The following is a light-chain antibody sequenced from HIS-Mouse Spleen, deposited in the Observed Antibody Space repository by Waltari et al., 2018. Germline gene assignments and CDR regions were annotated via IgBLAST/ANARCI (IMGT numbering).Light chain of an antibody. V-gene: IGKV3-20*01. CDR2: GAS. Sequence: EIVLTQSPGPLSLSPGERATLPCRASQSVSSSYLAWYPQKPGQAPRLLIYGASSRATGIPDRFSGSGSGTDFTLTISRLEPEDFAVYYCQQYGSSPPYTFGQGTKLEIK. CDR3: QQYGSSPPYT. J-gene: IGKJ2*01. CDR1: QSVSSSY.